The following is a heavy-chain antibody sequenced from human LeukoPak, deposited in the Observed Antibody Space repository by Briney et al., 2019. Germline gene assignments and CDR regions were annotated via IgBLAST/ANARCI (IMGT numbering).Heavy chain of an antibody. Sequence: PSETLSLTCTVSGGSISHYFWSWIRQPPGQGLEWVGYVYYRGNTIYSPSLRGLVTISVDSSKNEFSLKMTSVTAADTAVYYCARHADIALYREGMDVWGKGTTVTVSS. J-gene: IGHJ6*04. CDR2: VYYRGNT. CDR3: ARHADIALYREGMDV. CDR1: GGSISHYF. V-gene: IGHV4-59*01. D-gene: IGHD2-15*01.